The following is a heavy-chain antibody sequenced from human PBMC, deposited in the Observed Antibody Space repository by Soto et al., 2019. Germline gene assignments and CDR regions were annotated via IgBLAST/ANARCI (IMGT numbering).Heavy chain of an antibody. D-gene: IGHD3-9*01. Sequence: QVQLQESGPGLVKPSGTLSLTCTVSGVSINNDDWWAWVRQPPGKGLEWIGEIFYSGSYKYNPSLKPRVTISADKSKNQFSLNLHSVTAADTAVYYCARRPGGLKSNILSPYYWGQGTLVTVSS. J-gene: IGHJ4*02. CDR1: GVSINNDDW. V-gene: IGHV4-4*02. CDR2: IFYSGSY. CDR3: ARRPGGLKSNILSPYY.